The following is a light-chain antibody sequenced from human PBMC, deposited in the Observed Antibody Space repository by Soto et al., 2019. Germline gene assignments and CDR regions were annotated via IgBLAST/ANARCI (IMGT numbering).Light chain of an antibody. CDR1: SSDVGGYAY. Sequence: QSALTQPASVSGSPGQSITITCTGTSSDVGGYAYVSWYQQYPGKAPKLVISEVSNRPSGVSHRFSGSRSGNTASLTISGLQAEDEADYYCSSYTSITTPVFGGGTKLTVL. CDR3: SSYTSITTPV. J-gene: IGLJ3*02. CDR2: EVS. V-gene: IGLV2-14*01.